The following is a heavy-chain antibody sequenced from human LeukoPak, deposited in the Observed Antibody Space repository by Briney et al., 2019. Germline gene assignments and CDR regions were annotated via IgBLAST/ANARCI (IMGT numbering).Heavy chain of an antibody. CDR2: YYYCGST. J-gene: IGHJ4*02. CDR1: GGSINNYY. Sequence: SETLSLTCTVSGGSINNYYWRWLRHPPGKGLEWLGYYYYCGSTNLHPSLKSRVTISVEKSKKQSSLTQRPVTTADPAVYYLAKGAGDGYNVRSGPYYFDYWGQGTLVTVSS. V-gene: IGHV4-59*12. CDR3: AKGAGDGYNVRSGPYYFDY. D-gene: IGHD5-24*01.